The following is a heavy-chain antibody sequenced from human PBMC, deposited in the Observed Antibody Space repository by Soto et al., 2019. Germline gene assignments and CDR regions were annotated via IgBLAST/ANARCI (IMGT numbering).Heavy chain of an antibody. CDR2: IIPIFGTA. CDR3: ANYGYYYYYGMDV. CDR1: GGTFSSYA. V-gene: IGHV1-69*06. Sequence: SVKVSCKASGGTFSSYAISWLRQSPGQGLEWMGGIIPIFGTANYAQKFQGRVTITADKSTSTAYMELSSLRSEDTAVYYCANYGYYYYYGMDVWGQGTTVTVSS. D-gene: IGHD3-16*01. J-gene: IGHJ6*02.